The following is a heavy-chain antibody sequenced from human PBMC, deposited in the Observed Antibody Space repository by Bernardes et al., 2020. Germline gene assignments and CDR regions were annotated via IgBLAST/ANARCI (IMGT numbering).Heavy chain of an antibody. CDR3: ARDLGRVCSGGSCYYYGLDV. CDR1: GASIGSGGYY. J-gene: IGHJ6*02. Sequence: SETLSLTCTVSGASIGSGGYYWSWIRKHPGKGLEWIGNIYYSGNTYYNPSLKSRVTISVDTSKNQFSLKLSSVTAADTAVYYCARDLGRVCSGGSCYYYGLDVRRQGTTVTASS. D-gene: IGHD2-15*01. CDR2: IYYSGNT. V-gene: IGHV4-31*03.